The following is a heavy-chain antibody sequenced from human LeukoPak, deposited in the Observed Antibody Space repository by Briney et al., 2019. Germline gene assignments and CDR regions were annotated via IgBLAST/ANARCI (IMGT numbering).Heavy chain of an antibody. D-gene: IGHD3-22*01. CDR2: IYTSGST. Sequence: SETLSLTCTVSGGSISSYYWSWIRQPPGKGLEWIGYIYTSGSTNYNPSLKSRVTISVDTSKNQFSLKLSSVTAADTAVYYCASLQYDSSGYYVFAGIISGAFDIWGQGTMVTVSS. J-gene: IGHJ3*02. CDR1: GGSISSYY. V-gene: IGHV4-4*09. CDR3: ASLQYDSSGYYVFAGIISGAFDI.